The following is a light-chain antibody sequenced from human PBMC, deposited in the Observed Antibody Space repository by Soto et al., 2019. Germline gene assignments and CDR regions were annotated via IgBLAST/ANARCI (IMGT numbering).Light chain of an antibody. Sequence: ELTQSPATLSLSPGERATLSCRSSQSVRSYLAWYQQKPGQPPRLLIYDACNRATGIPARFSGSGSGRDFTVAIRSLEPEEFAVYYCEQRSNWARWTFGKGTNVDMK. CDR1: QSVRSY. V-gene: IGKV3-11*02. J-gene: IGKJ1*01. CDR2: DAC. CDR3: EQRSNWARWT.